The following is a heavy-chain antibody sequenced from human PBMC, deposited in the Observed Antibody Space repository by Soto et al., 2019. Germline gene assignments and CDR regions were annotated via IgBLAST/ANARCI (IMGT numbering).Heavy chain of an antibody. V-gene: IGHV5-51*01. CDR1: EYSFASYW. Sequence: PGEALKISCKGSEYSFASYWIGWVRQMPGKGLEWMGIIYPGDSDTRYSPSFQGQVTISADNSISTAYLQWSSLKASDTAIYYCTRQVEDGYSFGYQYWGQGTPVTVAS. CDR2: IYPGDSDT. D-gene: IGHD5-18*01. J-gene: IGHJ4*02. CDR3: TRQVEDGYSFGYQY.